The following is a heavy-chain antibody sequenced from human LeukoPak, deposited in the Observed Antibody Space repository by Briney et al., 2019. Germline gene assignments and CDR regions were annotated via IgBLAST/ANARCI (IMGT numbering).Heavy chain of an antibody. CDR2: IYYSGST. Sequence: KTSETLSLTCTVSGGSISSYYWSWIRQPPGKGLEWIGYIYYSGSTNYNPSLKSRVTISVDTSKNQFSLKLGSVTAADTAVYYCARVRDGYNQLWGQGTLVTVSS. CDR1: GGSISSYY. D-gene: IGHD5-24*01. V-gene: IGHV4-59*01. CDR3: ARVRDGYNQL. J-gene: IGHJ4*02.